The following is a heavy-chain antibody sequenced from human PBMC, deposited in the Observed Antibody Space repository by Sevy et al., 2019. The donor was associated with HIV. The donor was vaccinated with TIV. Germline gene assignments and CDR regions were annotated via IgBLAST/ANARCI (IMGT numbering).Heavy chain of an antibody. J-gene: IGHJ6*02. CDR1: GFPFNDHA. CDR2: ISWNSRNI. Sequence: GGSLRLSCAASGFPFNDHAMHWVRQVPGKGLEWVSGISWNSRNIGYAGSVKGRFTISRDNARHFVYLEMNSLRPEDTAFYYCAKDINRGCDGVNCYSYYYYFYGLDVWCQGTTVTVSS. V-gene: IGHV3-9*01. CDR3: AKDINRGCDGVNCYSYYYYFYGLDV. D-gene: IGHD2-21*01.